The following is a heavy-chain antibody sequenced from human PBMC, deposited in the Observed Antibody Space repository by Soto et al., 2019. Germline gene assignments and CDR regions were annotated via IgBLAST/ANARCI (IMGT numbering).Heavy chain of an antibody. Sequence: PGGPLRVSWAAAGVTLGSYWRHWVRQAPGKGLVWVSRINSDGSSITYVDSVKGRFTISRDNAKNTLYLQMNSLRAEDTAVYYCARGGYYRHDAFDIWGQGTMVTVSS. CDR3: ARGGYYRHDAFDI. V-gene: IGHV3-74*01. CDR1: GVTLGSYW. D-gene: IGHD3-22*01. J-gene: IGHJ3*02. CDR2: INSDGSSI.